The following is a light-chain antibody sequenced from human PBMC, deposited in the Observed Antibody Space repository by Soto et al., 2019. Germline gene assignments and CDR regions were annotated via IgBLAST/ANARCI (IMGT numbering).Light chain of an antibody. CDR1: QTISSW. V-gene: IGKV1-5*03. CDR3: QQYGRSPWT. J-gene: IGKJ1*01. Sequence: DIQMTQSPSTLSGSVGDRVTITCRASQTISSWLAWYQQKPGKAPKLLIYKASTLKSGVPSRFSGSRSGTDFTLTISRLEPADFAVYYCQQYGRSPWTFGQGTKVDIK. CDR2: KAS.